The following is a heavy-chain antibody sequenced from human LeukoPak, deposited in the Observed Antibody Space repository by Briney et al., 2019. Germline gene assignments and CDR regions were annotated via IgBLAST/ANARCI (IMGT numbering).Heavy chain of an antibody. J-gene: IGHJ4*02. CDR3: AKDIGGNPWYFDY. CDR2: ISWNSGSI. CDR1: GFTFDDYA. D-gene: IGHD4-23*01. V-gene: IGHV3-9*01. Sequence: GGSLRLSCAASGFTFDDYAMHWVRQAPGKGLEWVSGISWNSGSIGYADSVKGRFTISRDNAKNSLYLQMNSLRAEDTALYYCAKDIGGNPWYFDYWGQGTLVTVSS.